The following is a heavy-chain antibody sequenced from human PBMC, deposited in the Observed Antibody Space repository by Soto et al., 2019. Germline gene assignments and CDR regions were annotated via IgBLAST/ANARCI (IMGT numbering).Heavy chain of an antibody. J-gene: IGHJ4*02. CDR1: GDSISSDGYH. Sequence: SETLSLTCTLSGDSISSDGYHWSWIRQSPGKGLEWIGYIYNGGRTFYRPSLESRITMSLDATKNSYSLRLTSVTAADPAVYYCARAPVGMDSINFFDHWGQGILVTVSS. CDR2: IYNGGRT. V-gene: IGHV4-30-4*01. D-gene: IGHD2-8*01. CDR3: ARAPVGMDSINFFDH.